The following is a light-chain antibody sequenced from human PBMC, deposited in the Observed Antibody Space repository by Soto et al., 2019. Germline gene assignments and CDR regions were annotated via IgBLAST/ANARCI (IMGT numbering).Light chain of an antibody. CDR1: QSVSSSY. CDR3: QKYNSWLWK. Sequence: MTQSPSTLSLSPWEIATLSCRASQSVSSSYLAWYQQKPGQAPRLLIYGASTRATGIPARFSGSGSGTAFTLIISSLQSEDSAVYYCQKYNSWLWKFGQGTKVDIK. J-gene: IGKJ1*01. V-gene: IGKV3-15*01. CDR2: GAS.